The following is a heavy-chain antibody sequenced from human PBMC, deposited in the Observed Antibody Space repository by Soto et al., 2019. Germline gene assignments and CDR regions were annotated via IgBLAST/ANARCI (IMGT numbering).Heavy chain of an antibody. Sequence: SETLSLTCTVSGDSISRGDYYWSWIRQPPGKSLEWIGCIYYSGNTYYNPSLKRRFSISVDTSKNQCSLKLSSVTAADTAVYYCAREFVKEGCISSSCYAPDDAFDIWGQGTMVNVSS. CDR3: AREFVKEGCISSSCYAPDDAFDI. D-gene: IGHD2-2*01. CDR2: IYYSGNT. CDR1: GDSISRGDYY. J-gene: IGHJ3*02. V-gene: IGHV4-30-4*01.